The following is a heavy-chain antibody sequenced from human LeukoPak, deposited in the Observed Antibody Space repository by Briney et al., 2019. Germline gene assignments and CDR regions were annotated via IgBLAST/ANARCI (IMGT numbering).Heavy chain of an antibody. CDR2: FDPEDGET. V-gene: IGHV1-24*01. CDR1: GYTLTELS. D-gene: IGHD3-9*01. CDR3: ATVNYDILTGHAYFDY. J-gene: IGHJ4*02. Sequence: GASVKVSCKVSGYTLTELSMHWVRQAPGKGLEWMGGFDPEDGETIYAQKFQGRVTMTEDTSTDTAYMELSSLRSEDTAVYYCATVNYDILTGHAYFDYWGQGTLVTVSS.